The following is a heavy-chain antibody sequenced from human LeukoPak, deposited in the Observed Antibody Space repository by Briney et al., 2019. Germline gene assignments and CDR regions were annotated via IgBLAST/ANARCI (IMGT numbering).Heavy chain of an antibody. J-gene: IGHJ3*02. CDR3: ARDQYSYGYSAFDI. CDR2: ISAYNGNT. V-gene: IGHV1-18*01. Sequence: GASVKVSCKASGYTFTSYGISWVRQAPGQGLEWMGWISAYNGNTNYAQKLQGRVTMTTDTSTSTAYMELRSLRSDDTAVYYCARDQYSYGYSAFDIWGQGTMVTVSS. CDR1: GYTFTSYG. D-gene: IGHD5-18*01.